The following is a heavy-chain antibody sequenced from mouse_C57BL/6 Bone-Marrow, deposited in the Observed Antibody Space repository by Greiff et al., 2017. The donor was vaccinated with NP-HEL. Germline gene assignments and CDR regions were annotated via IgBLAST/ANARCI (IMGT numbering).Heavy chain of an antibody. CDR1: GFSLTSYG. V-gene: IGHV2-2*01. D-gene: IGHD1-1*01. Sequence: VKVVESGPGLVQPSQSLSITCTVSGFSLTSYGVHWVRQSPGKGLEWLGVIWSGGSTDYNAAFISRLSISKDNSKSQVFFKMNSLQADDTAIYYCARKGGSSPYAMDYWGQGTSVTVSS. CDR2: IWSGGST. J-gene: IGHJ4*01. CDR3: ARKGGSSPYAMDY.